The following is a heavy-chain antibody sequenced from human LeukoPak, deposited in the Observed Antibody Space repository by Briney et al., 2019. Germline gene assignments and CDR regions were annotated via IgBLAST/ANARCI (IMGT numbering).Heavy chain of an antibody. D-gene: IGHD3-3*01. CDR1: GFTVSSNY. CDR3: ARGEVRSGYGFGY. V-gene: IGHV3-66*01. J-gene: IGHJ4*02. Sequence: GGSLRLSCAASGFTVSSNYMSWVRQAPGKGLEWVSVIYSGGSTYYADSVKGRFTISRDNSKNTLYLQMNSLRAEDTAVYYCARGEVRSGYGFGYWGQGTLVTVSS. CDR2: IYSGGST.